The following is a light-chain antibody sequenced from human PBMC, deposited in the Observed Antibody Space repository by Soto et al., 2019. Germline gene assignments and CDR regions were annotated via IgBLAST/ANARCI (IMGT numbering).Light chain of an antibody. CDR3: QQSFSSPLT. V-gene: IGKV1-39*01. CDR1: QNIGKF. J-gene: IGKJ4*01. Sequence: DVQMTQSPSSLSATVGDRVTITRMPSQNIGKFLNWYQQRPGKAPTALIHATSTLQSGVSSRFSGSGSDTDFTLTITSLRPEDFATYFCQQSFSSPLTFGGGTKVDIK. CDR2: ATS.